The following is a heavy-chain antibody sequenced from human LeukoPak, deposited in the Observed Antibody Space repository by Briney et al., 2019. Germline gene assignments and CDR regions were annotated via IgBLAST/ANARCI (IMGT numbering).Heavy chain of an antibody. V-gene: IGHV4-59*01. CDR1: GDSINNYY. J-gene: IGHJ5*02. CDR3: ARGSNWLDP. Sequence: SETLSLICNVPGDSINNYYWSWVRQPPGKGLEWIGYIYYGGSTNYNPTLKSRVTISKDPSKKQVALKLTSVTAADTAVYYCARGSNWLDPWGQGTLVTVSS. D-gene: IGHD6-6*01. CDR2: IYYGGST.